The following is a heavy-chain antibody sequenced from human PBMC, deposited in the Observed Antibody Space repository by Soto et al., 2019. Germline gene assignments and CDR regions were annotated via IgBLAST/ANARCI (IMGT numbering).Heavy chain of an antibody. CDR1: GSGFTFRDHY. Sequence: EVRLVESGGGLVQPGGSLRLSCVASGSGFTFRDHYMDWVRQAPGKGLDWVGRISNKANGFTTEYAASVNGRFTISRDDSKNSLYLQMNSLKTEDTAVYYCTRGYSSVDIYAFDIWGQEAMVTVSS. J-gene: IGHJ3*02. V-gene: IGHV3-72*01. CDR2: ISNKANGFTT. CDR3: TRGYSSVDIYAFDI. D-gene: IGHD6-19*01.